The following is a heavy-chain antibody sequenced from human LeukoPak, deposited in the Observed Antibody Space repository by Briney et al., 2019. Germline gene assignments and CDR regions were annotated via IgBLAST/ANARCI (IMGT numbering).Heavy chain of an antibody. V-gene: IGHV3-53*01. CDR2: IYNNGDT. D-gene: IGHD4/OR15-4a*01. CDR1: GFTFSGYW. CDR3: ARGGAPNLADY. J-gene: IGHJ4*02. Sequence: GGSLRLSCAASGFTFSGYWMSWVRQAPGKGLEWVSIIYNNGDTYYADSLRGRFTISRDNSKNTLYLQLNSLRADDTAVYYCARGGAPNLADYWGPGTLVTVSP.